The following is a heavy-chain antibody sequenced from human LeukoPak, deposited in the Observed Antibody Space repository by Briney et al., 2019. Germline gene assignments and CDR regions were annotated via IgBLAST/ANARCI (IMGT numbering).Heavy chain of an antibody. CDR3: ATYYGSGSSVPYYYYMDV. J-gene: IGHJ6*03. CDR2: IIPIFGTA. V-gene: IGHV1-69*13. Sequence: SVKVSCKASGYTFTGYYMHWVRQAPGQGLEWMGGIIPIFGTANYAQKFQGRVTITADESTSTAYMELSSLRSEDTAVYYCATYYGSGSSVPYYYYMDVWGKGTTVTISS. CDR1: GYTFTGYY. D-gene: IGHD3-10*01.